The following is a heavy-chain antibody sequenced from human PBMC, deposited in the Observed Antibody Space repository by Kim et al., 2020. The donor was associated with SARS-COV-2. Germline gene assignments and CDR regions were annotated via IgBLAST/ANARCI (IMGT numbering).Heavy chain of an antibody. V-gene: IGHV3-23*01. J-gene: IGHJ6*02. CDR2: LSGNGVNT. Sequence: GGSLRLSCAGSGFTFSNYAMTWVRQAPGKGLEWVSTLSGNGVNTYYADSVKGRFTISRDNSKSTLFLQMSSLRGEDMAVYYCARETRPLGSTYFYHAMDVWGQGTTVTVSS. CDR3: ARETRPLGSTYFYHAMDV. CDR1: GFTFSNYA. D-gene: IGHD3-16*01.